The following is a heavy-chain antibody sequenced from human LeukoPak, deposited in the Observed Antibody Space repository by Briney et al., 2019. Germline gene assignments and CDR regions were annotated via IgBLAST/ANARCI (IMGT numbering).Heavy chain of an antibody. CDR3: ARMYSNYFDY. CDR1: GGPVSSGSYY. V-gene: IGHV4-61*01. D-gene: IGHD4-11*01. J-gene: IGHJ4*02. CDR2: IFYSGST. Sequence: SETLSLTCTVSGGPVSSGSYYWSWIRQPPGKGREWIGYIFYSGSTNYNPSLKSRVTISVDTSKNQFSLKLSSVTAADTAVYYCARMYSNYFDYWGQGTLVTVSS.